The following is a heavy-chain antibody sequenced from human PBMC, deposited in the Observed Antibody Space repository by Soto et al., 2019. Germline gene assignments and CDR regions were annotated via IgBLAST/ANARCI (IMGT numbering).Heavy chain of an antibody. D-gene: IGHD2-2*01. CDR1: GYTFTSYA. J-gene: IGHJ6*02. CDR3: ARDGKYQLPAGGYYYYYDMDV. CDR2: INAGNGNT. Sequence: QVQLVQSGAEEKKPGASVKVSCKASGYTFTSYAMQWVRQAPGQRLEWMGWINAGNGNTKYSQKFQGRVTITRDTSASTAYMELSSLRSEDTAVYYCARDGKYQLPAGGYYYYYDMDVWGQGTTVTVSS. V-gene: IGHV1-3*05.